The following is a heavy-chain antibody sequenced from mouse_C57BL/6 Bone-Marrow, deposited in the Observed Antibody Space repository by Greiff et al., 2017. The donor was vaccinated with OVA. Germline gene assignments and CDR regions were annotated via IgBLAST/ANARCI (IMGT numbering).Heavy chain of an antibody. CDR2: IYPSDSET. CDR3: ARSGSNDNTGFAY. J-gene: IGHJ3*01. Sequence: VQLQQPGAELVRPGSSVKLSCKASGYTFTSYWMDWVKQRPGQGLEWIGNIYPSDSETHYNQKFKDKATLTVDKSSSTAYMLLSSLTSEDSAVYYCARSGSNDNTGFAYWGQGTLVTVSA. CDR1: GYTFTSYW. D-gene: IGHD2-12*01. V-gene: IGHV1-61*01.